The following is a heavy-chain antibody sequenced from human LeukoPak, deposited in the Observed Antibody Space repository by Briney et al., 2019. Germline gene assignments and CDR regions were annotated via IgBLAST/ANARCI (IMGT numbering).Heavy chain of an antibody. CDR1: GGSISSGGYY. J-gene: IGHJ5*02. Sequence: SETLSLTCTVSGGSISSGGYYWSWIRQHPGKGLEWIGYIYYSGSTYYNPSLKSRVTISVDTSKNQFSLKLSSVTAADTAVYCCASTTVTGWFDPWGQGTLVTVSS. CDR2: IYYSGST. D-gene: IGHD4-17*01. CDR3: ASTTVTGWFDP. V-gene: IGHV4-31*03.